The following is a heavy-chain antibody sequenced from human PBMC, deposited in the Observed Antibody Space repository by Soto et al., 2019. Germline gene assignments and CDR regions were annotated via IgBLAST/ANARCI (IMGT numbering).Heavy chain of an antibody. Sequence: GGSLRLSCAASGFTFSGYSVNWVRQAPGKGLEWVSYISSGSKTIYYAESVKGRFTVSRDNARNSQYPQMNSLRDEDTAVYYCAREDILGVRSFDYWGQGTLVTVSS. J-gene: IGHJ4*02. D-gene: IGHD3-9*01. CDR3: AREDILGVRSFDY. V-gene: IGHV3-48*02. CDR2: ISSGSKTI. CDR1: GFTFSGYS.